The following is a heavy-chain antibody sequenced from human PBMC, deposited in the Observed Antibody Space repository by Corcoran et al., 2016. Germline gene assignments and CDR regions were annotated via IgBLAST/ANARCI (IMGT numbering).Heavy chain of an antibody. CDR1: GFPFSSYG. CDR2: ISYDGSNK. V-gene: IGHV3-30*18. CDR3: AKGNLPYGMDV. Sequence: QVQLVESGEGVVQPGRSLRLSWAASGFPFSSYGMHWVRQAPGKGLEWVAVISYDGSNKYYADSVKGRFNISRDNSKNTLYLQMNSLRAEDTAVYYCAKGNLPYGMDVWGQGTTVTVSS. J-gene: IGHJ6*02. D-gene: IGHD1-1*01.